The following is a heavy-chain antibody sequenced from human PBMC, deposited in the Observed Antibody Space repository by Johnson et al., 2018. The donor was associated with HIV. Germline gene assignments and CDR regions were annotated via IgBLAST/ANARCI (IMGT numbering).Heavy chain of an antibody. CDR2: IKSKTDGGTT. CDR1: GFTFSNAW. V-gene: IGHV3-15*05. J-gene: IGHJ3*02. Sequence: EVQLLESGGGLVKPGGSLRLSCAASGFTFSNAWMSWVRQAPGKGLEWVGRIKSKTDGGTTEYAAPVTGRFTISRDDSKNTLYMQMNSLKAEDAALYYWARETRVCSGGTCYSDAFDIWGQGTMVTVSS. D-gene: IGHD2-15*01. CDR3: ARETRVCSGGTCYSDAFDI.